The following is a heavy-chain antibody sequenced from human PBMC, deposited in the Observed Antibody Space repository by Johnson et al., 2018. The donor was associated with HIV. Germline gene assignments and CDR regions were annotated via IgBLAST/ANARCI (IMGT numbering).Heavy chain of an antibody. D-gene: IGHD1-26*01. J-gene: IGHJ3*02. Sequence: QLVESGGGLVQPGRSLRLSCAASGFTFDDYAMHWVRQAPGKGLEWVSGISWNSGSIGYADSVKGRFTISRDNAKKSLCLQMNTLRAEDTALYYCASEAKHHVGANRVSSFDIWGQGTMVTVSA. CDR3: ASEAKHHVGANRVSSFDI. CDR2: ISWNSGSI. V-gene: IGHV3-9*01. CDR1: GFTFDDYA.